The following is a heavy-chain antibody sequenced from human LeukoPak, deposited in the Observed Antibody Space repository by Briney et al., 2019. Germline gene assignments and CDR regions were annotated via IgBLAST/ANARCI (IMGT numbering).Heavy chain of an antibody. CDR3: AAAYDSSGCYPY. CDR1: GGSISSYY. J-gene: IGHJ4*02. Sequence: SETLSLTCTVSGGSISSYYWSWIRQPPGKGLEWIGYIYYSGSTNYNPSLKSRVTISVDTSKNQFSLKLSSVTAADTAVYYCAAAYDSSGCYPYWGQGTLVTVSS. D-gene: IGHD3-22*01. CDR2: IYYSGST. V-gene: IGHV4-59*08.